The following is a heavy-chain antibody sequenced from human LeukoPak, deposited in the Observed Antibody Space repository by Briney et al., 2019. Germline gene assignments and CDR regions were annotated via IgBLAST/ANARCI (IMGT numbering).Heavy chain of an antibody. J-gene: IGHJ4*02. CDR2: ISYDGSNK. D-gene: IGHD5-24*01. V-gene: IGHV3-30*04. Sequence: PGGSLRLSCAASGFTFSSYAMHWVRQAPGKGLEWVAVISYDGSNKYYADSVKGRFTISRDNSKNTLYLQMNSLRAEDTAVYYCARGALATIRGLDYWGQGTLVTVSS. CDR3: ARGALATIRGLDY. CDR1: GFTFSSYA.